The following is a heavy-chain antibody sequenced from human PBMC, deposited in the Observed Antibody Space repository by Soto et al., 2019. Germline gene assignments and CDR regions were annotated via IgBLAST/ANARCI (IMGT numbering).Heavy chain of an antibody. J-gene: IGHJ4*02. D-gene: IGHD1-1*01. CDR1: GFIFSSHW. CDR3: VREHNWSFDY. CDR2: IGPDGSNI. Sequence: PGGSLRLSCAASGFIFSSHWMHWVRQAPGKGLVGVSHIGPDGSNIWEADSVQGRFTISRDNARNRLYLQMNSLRDEDTAIYYCVREHNWSFDYWGQGILVTVSS. V-gene: IGHV3-74*01.